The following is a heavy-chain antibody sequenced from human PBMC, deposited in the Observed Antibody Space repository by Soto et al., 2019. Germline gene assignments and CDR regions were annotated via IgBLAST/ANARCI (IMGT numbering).Heavy chain of an antibody. CDR3: ATRLTTLTTTVVPFDY. Sequence: SVKVSCKASGYTFTSYGISWVRQAPGQGLEWMGGIIHIFGTANYAQKFQGRVTITADESTSTAYMELSSLRSEDTAVYYCATRLTTLTTTVVPFDYWGQGTLVTVSS. V-gene: IGHV1-69*13. CDR2: IIHIFGTA. CDR1: GYTFTSYG. D-gene: IGHD4-17*01. J-gene: IGHJ4*02.